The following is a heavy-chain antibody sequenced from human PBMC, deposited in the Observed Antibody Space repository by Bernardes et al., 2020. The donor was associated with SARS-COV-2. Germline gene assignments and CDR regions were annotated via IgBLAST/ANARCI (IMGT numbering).Heavy chain of an antibody. CDR3: ATELQYDNLY. J-gene: IGHJ4*02. V-gene: IGHV3-23*01. CDR2: ISAIRNT. CDR1: GITFSTSD. Sequence: GGSLRLSCATSGITFSTSDMAWVRQAPGKGLEWVSTISAIRNTHYADPVKGRFIISRDDAKNALYLQMNSLRADDTATYYCATELQYDNLYWGQGALVTVSS. D-gene: IGHD3-22*01.